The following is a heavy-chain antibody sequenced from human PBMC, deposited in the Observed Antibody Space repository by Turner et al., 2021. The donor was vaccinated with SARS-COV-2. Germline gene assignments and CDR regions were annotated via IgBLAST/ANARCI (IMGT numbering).Heavy chain of an antibody. Sequence: QDQLVQPRRVVNKPGALVQVPRKGSGYSQTEFSMHWVRPAPGKGLEWMGGFDPEDGDTIYAQKFQGRVTMTEDTTTDTAYMELSSLRSEETTVYYCATDRGYCSSTRCYRSNLDYWGQGTLVTVSS. CDR1: GYSQTEFS. V-gene: IGHV1-24*01. CDR2: FDPEDGDT. CDR3: ATDRGYCSSTRCYRSNLDY. D-gene: IGHD2-2*01. J-gene: IGHJ4*02.